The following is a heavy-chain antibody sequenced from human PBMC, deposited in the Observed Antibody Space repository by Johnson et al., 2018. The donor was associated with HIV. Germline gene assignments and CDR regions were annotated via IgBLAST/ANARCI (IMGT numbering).Heavy chain of an antibody. Sequence: VQLVESGGGLVQPGGSLRLSCAASGFTFSSYAMSWVRQAPGKGLEWVSAISGSGGSTYYADSVKGRFTISRDNAKNSLSLQMNSLRAEDTAGYYCVRDAFDFRDASGRFGGAGFDIWGQGTMVTVSS. CDR3: VRDAFDFRDASGRFGGAGFDI. J-gene: IGHJ3*02. CDR2: ISGSGGST. V-gene: IGHV3-23*04. D-gene: IGHD3-16*01. CDR1: GFTFSSYA.